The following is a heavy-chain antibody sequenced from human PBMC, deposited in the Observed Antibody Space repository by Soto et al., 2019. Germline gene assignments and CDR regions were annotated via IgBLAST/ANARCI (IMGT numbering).Heavy chain of an antibody. CDR2: INPNSGGT. CDR1: GYTFTGYY. D-gene: IGHD1-1*01. J-gene: IGHJ5*02. Sequence: QVQLVQSGAEVKKPGASVKVSCKASGYTFTGYYMHWVRQAPGQGLEWMGWINPNSGGTNYAQKFGGWHTVTRDTSTSTAYGGLRGLISDDRAVFYCRRVSELSGFLERRRGGFAPGGQEPVVPLSS. CDR3: RRVSELSGFLERRRGGFAP. V-gene: IGHV1-2*04.